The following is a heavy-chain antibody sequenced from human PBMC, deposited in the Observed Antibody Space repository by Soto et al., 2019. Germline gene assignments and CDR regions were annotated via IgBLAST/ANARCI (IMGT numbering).Heavy chain of an antibody. Sequence: GGSLRLSCAASGFTFSDHYMDWVRQAPGKGLEWVGRSRNKVSSYTTEYAASVKGRFTISRDDSKSSLYLQMNSLKTEDTAVYYCARATFGGATTAYWYYAMDVWGQGTTVTVSS. V-gene: IGHV3-72*01. CDR1: GFTFSDHY. CDR2: SRNKVSSYTT. D-gene: IGHD3-10*01. CDR3: ARATFGGATTAYWYYAMDV. J-gene: IGHJ6*02.